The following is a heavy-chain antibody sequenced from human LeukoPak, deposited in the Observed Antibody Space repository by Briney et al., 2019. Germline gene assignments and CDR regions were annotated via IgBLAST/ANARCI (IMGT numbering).Heavy chain of an antibody. CDR3: ARDSQQLNAYSDLDY. V-gene: IGHV3-33*01. J-gene: IGHJ4*02. CDR2: IWYDGSNK. CDR1: GFTFSSYG. Sequence: PGRSLRLSCAASGFTFSSYGMHWVRQAPGKGVEWVAVIWYDGSNKYYADSVKGRFTISRDNSKNTLYLQMNSLRAEDTAVYYCARDSQQLNAYSDLDYWGQGTLVTVSS. D-gene: IGHD6-13*01.